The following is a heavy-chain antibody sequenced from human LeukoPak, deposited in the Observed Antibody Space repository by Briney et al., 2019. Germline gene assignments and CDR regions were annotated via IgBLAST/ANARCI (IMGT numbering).Heavy chain of an antibody. CDR3: ARVFGGYSYHYFDY. D-gene: IGHD5-18*01. J-gene: IGHJ4*02. V-gene: IGHV4-59*01. Sequence: SETLSLTCTVSGGFISSYYWSWIRQPPGKGLEWIGYGHYSGSTNHNPSLKSRVTVSVDMSKNQFSLNLRSMTAADTAMYYCARVFGGYSYHYFDYWGQGILVTVSS. CDR2: GHYSGST. CDR1: GGFISSYY.